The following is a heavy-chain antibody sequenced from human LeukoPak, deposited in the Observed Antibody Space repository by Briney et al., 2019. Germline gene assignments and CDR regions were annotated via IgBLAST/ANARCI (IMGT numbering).Heavy chain of an antibody. CDR1: EFTFSRNA. D-gene: IGHD2-15*01. CDR3: ARDRAVGCSGGSCYPIDY. Sequence: GGSLRLSCAASEFTFSRNAMHWVRQAPGMGLEWVAVISYDGSNKYYADSVKGRFTISRDNSKDTLYLQMNSLRAEDTAVYYCARDRAVGCSGGSCYPIDYWGQGTLVTVSS. V-gene: IGHV3-30*04. CDR2: ISYDGSNK. J-gene: IGHJ4*02.